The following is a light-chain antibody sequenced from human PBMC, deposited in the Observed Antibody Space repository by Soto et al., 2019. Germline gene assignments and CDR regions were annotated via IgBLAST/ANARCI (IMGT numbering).Light chain of an antibody. CDR2: DVS. V-gene: IGLV2-14*01. J-gene: IGLJ2*01. Sequence: QSALTQPASVSGSPGQSITISCTGTSSDVGGYNYVSWYQQHPGKGPKLLIYDVSNRPSGVSNRFSGSKSGNTASLTISGLQAEDEVDYYCTSYSSSSTLVVFGGGTQLTVL. CDR3: TSYSSSSTLVV. CDR1: SSDVGGYNY.